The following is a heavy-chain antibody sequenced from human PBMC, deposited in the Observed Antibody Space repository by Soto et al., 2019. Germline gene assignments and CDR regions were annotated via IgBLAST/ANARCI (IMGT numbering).Heavy chain of an antibody. CDR2: INHSGST. Sequence: PSETMSLTCAVYGGSFSGYYWSWIRQPPGKGLEWIGEINHSGSTNYNPSLKSRVTISVDTSKNQFSLKLSSVTAADTAVYYCARGDRYNWNYGDYWGQGTLVTVSS. CDR1: GGSFSGYY. J-gene: IGHJ4*02. CDR3: ARGDRYNWNYGDY. V-gene: IGHV4-34*01. D-gene: IGHD1-7*01.